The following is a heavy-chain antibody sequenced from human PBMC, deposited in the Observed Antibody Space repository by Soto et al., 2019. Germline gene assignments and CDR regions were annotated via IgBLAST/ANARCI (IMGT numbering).Heavy chain of an antibody. D-gene: IGHD6-13*01. CDR1: GGSISSGGYY. J-gene: IGHJ5*02. CDR2: IYYSGST. V-gene: IGHV4-31*03. CDR3: AREIAAAGTGDNWFDP. Sequence: QVQLQESGPGLMKPSQTLSLTCTVSGGSISSGGYYWSWIRQHPGKGLEWIGYIYYSGSTYYNPSLKSRVTISVDTSKKQFSLKLSSVTAADTAVYYCAREIAAAGTGDNWFDPWGHGTLVTVSS.